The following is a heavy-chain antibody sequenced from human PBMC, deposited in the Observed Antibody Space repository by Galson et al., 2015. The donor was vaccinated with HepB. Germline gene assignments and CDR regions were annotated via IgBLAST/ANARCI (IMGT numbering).Heavy chain of an antibody. CDR3: ETYYYDSSGSEDAFDI. J-gene: IGHJ3*02. Sequence: SLRLSCAASGFTFSSYGMHWVRQAPGKGLEWVAVISYDGSNKYYADSVKGRFTISRDNSKNTLYLQMNSLRAEDTAVYYCETYYYDSSGSEDAFDIWGQGTMVTVSS. D-gene: IGHD3-22*01. CDR1: GFTFSSYG. V-gene: IGHV3-30*03. CDR2: ISYDGSNK.